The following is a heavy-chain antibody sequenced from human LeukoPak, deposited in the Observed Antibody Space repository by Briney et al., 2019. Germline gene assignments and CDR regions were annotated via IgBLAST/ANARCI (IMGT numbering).Heavy chain of an antibody. CDR2: IHASGSA. J-gene: IGHJ4*02. CDR1: GASVSTRS. Sequence: PSETLSLTCNVSGASVSTRSWTWIRQPAGKRLEWIGRIHASGSANYNPSLKSRVAMSVDTSNNQFSLKVTSVTAADTAVYYCARDNPPGSYDYWGQGTLVTVSS. CDR3: ARDNPPGSYDY. V-gene: IGHV4-4*07. D-gene: IGHD1-1*01.